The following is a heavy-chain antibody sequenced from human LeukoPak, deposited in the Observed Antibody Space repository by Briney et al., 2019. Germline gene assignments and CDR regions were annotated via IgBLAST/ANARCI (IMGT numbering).Heavy chain of an antibody. CDR3: AKYYYSNYYYGMDV. CDR2: ISGSGGST. D-gene: IGHD4-11*01. CDR1: GFTFSSYA. V-gene: IGHV3-23*01. J-gene: IGHJ6*02. Sequence: PGGSLRLSCAASGFTFSSYAMSWVRQAPGKWLEWVSSISGSGGSTYYADSVKSRFTISRDNSKNTLHLQMTRLRVEDTAVYYCAKYYYSNYYYGMDVWGQGTTVTVSS.